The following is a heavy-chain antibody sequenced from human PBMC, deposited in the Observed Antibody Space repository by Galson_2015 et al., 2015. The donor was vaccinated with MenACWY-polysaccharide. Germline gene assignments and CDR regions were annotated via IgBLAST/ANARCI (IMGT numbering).Heavy chain of an antibody. CDR1: GSRFSHSG. CDR2: IQYDGSKI. Sequence: SLRLSCAASGSRFSHSGMHWVRQAPGKGLEWVAVIQYDGSKIVYADSVEGQFTISRDNSKNTLFLEMNSLGAEDTAVYYCAREGSRIVFHAFDTWGQGTMVTVSS. J-gene: IGHJ3*02. V-gene: IGHV3-33*01. D-gene: IGHD6-13*01. CDR3: AREGSRIVFHAFDT.